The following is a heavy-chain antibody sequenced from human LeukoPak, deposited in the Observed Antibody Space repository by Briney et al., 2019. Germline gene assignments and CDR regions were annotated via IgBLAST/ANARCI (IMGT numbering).Heavy chain of an antibody. CDR3: ARSTYDILTGYSDWFDP. J-gene: IGHJ5*02. CDR1: GFTFSDYY. V-gene: IGHV3-11*06. CDR2: ISSSSSYT. Sequence: GGSLRLSCAASGFTFSDYYMSWIRQAPGKGLGWVSYISSSSSYTNYADSVKGRFTISRDNAKNSLYLQMNSLRAEDTAVYYCARSTYDILTGYSDWFDPWGQGTLVTVSS. D-gene: IGHD3-9*01.